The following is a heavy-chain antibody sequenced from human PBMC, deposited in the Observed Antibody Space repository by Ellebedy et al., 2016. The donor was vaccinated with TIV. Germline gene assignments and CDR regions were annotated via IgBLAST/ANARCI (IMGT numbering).Heavy chain of an antibody. CDR3: AKEETVGGGTYFDD. CDR1: GFTFSSYS. V-gene: IGHV3-30*18. D-gene: IGHD4-23*01. J-gene: IGHJ4*02. Sequence: GESLKISXAASGFTFSSYSMNWVRQAPGKGLEWLALISYDGADAYYADSVKGRFTISRDNSKNTLYLQMNSLRGDDSAIYYWAKEETVGGGTYFDDWGQGTLVTVSS. CDR2: ISYDGADA.